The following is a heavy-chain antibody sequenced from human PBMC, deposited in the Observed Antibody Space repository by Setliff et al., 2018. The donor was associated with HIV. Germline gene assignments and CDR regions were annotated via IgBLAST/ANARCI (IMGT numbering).Heavy chain of an antibody. CDR2: ISYAGSNE. V-gene: IGHV3-30*04. Sequence: PGGSLRLSCAASGFTFSTSAMHWVRQAPGKGLEWVAVISYAGSNEYYGDSVKGRFTISRDNSKNTLFLQMNSLRVEDTAVYYCARDRMITFGGVIVSGILDYWGQGTLITVSS. D-gene: IGHD3-16*02. CDR1: GFTFSTSA. CDR3: ARDRMITFGGVIVSGILDY. J-gene: IGHJ4*02.